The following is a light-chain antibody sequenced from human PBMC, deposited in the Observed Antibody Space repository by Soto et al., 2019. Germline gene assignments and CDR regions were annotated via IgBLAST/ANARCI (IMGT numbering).Light chain of an antibody. CDR3: SSYTSSSTYV. V-gene: IGLV2-14*01. CDR1: SSDFGGYNY. J-gene: IGLJ1*01. Sequence: QSVLTQPASVSGSPGQSITISCTGTSSDFGGYNYVSWYQQHPGKAPKLMIYEVSNRPSGVSSRFSGSKSGNTASLAISGLQAEDEADYYCSSYTSSSTYVFGTGTKVTVL. CDR2: EVS.